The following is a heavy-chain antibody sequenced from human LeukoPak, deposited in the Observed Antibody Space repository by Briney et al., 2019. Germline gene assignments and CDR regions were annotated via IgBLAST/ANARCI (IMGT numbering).Heavy chain of an antibody. CDR3: ARGPLSSGCDTPGYYYMDI. Sequence: SVKVSCKASGGTFSSYAISWVRQVPGQGLEWMGGIIPIFGTANYAQKFQGRVTITTDESTSTAYMELSSLRSEDTAVYYCARGPLSSGCDTPGYYYMDIWGKGATVTVSS. D-gene: IGHD6-25*01. V-gene: IGHV1-69*05. CDR1: GGTFSSYA. CDR2: IIPIFGTA. J-gene: IGHJ6*03.